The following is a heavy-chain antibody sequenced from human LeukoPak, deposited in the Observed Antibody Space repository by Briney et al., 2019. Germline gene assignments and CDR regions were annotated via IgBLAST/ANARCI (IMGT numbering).Heavy chain of an antibody. J-gene: IGHJ3*02. CDR3: ARLPSDDAFDI. Sequence: PSETLSLTCAVYGGSFSGYYWSWIRQPPGKGLEWIGEINHSGSTNYNPSLKSRVTIYVDTSKNQLSLKLSSVTAADTAVYYCARLPSDDAFDIWGQGTMVTVSS. CDR2: INHSGST. CDR1: GGSFSGYY. V-gene: IGHV4-34*01.